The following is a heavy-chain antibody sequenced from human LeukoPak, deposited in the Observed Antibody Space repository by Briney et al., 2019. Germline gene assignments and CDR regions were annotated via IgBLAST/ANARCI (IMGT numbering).Heavy chain of an antibody. CDR2: INPSGCST. CDR1: GYTFTSYY. Sequence: SVKVSCKASGYTFTSYYMHWVGQAPGQGLEWMGIINPSGCSTSYAQKFQGRVTMTRDMSTRTVYMELSSMRSEDTAVYYCARHTTNCSSTSCYQVFDPWGQGTLVTVSS. J-gene: IGHJ5*02. V-gene: IGHV1-46*01. D-gene: IGHD2-2*01. CDR3: ARHTTNCSSTSCYQVFDP.